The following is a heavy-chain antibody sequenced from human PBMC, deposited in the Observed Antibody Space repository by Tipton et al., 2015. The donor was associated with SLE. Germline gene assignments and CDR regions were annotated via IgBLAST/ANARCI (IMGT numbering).Heavy chain of an antibody. V-gene: IGHV4-4*07. CDR1: GGSISSYC. D-gene: IGHD1/OR15-1a*01. J-gene: IGHJ6*03. Sequence: TLSLTCTVSGGSISSYCWSWIRQPAGKGLEWIGLIYTTGSTNYNPSLKSRVTMSVDTSKSHFSLKLSSVTAADTAVYYCARRTYYYSYMDVWGKGTTVTVSS. CDR2: IYTTGST. CDR3: ARRTYYYSYMDV.